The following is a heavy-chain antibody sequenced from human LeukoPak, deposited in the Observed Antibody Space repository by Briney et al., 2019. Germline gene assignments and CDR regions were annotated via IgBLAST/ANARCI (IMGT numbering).Heavy chain of an antibody. Sequence: ASVKVSCKASGYTFTSYDINWVRQATGQGLEWMGWMNPNSGNTGYAQKFQGRVTITRNTSISTAYMELSSLRSEDTAVYYCARVAGGSGWYQVEYFDYWGQGTLVTVSS. J-gene: IGHJ4*02. V-gene: IGHV1-8*03. CDR3: ARVAGGSGWYQVEYFDY. D-gene: IGHD6-19*01. CDR1: GYTFTSYD. CDR2: MNPNSGNT.